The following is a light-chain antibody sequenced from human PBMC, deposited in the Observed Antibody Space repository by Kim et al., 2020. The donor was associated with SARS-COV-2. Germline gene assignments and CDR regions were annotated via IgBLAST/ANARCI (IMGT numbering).Light chain of an antibody. CDR3: QQYYSYPQT. Sequence: AIRITQSPSSLSASTGDRVTITCRASQGISSYLAWYQQKPGKAPKLLIYAASTLQSGVPSRFSGSGSGTDFTLTISCLQSEDFATYYCQQYYSYPQTFGQRTKVDIK. J-gene: IGKJ1*01. CDR1: QGISSY. CDR2: AAS. V-gene: IGKV1-8*01.